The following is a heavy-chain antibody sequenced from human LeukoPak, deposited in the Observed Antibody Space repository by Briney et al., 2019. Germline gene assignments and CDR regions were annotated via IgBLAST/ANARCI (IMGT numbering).Heavy chain of an antibody. J-gene: IGHJ3*02. Sequence: GRSLRLSCVASGFSFSNYGMHWVRQAPGKGLGWVAVVWYDGSNRYSADSVKGRFTISRDNSKNTVYLQMNSLRAEDTAVYYCARDTGWSVVLGAFDIWGQGTMVTVSS. CDR3: ARDTGWSVVLGAFDI. CDR2: VWYDGSNR. V-gene: IGHV3-33*01. CDR1: GFSFSNYG. D-gene: IGHD2-15*01.